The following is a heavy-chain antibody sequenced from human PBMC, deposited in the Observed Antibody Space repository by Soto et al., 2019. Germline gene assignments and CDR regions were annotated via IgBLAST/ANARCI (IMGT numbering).Heavy chain of an antibody. Sequence: PGGSLRLSCAASGFTVSSNYMSWVRQAPGKGLEWVSVIYSGGSTYYADSVKGRFTISRDNSKNTLYLQMNSLRAEDTAVYYCARDKAPYSSSSRYYYYGMDVWGQGTTVTVSS. J-gene: IGHJ6*02. CDR2: IYSGGST. V-gene: IGHV3-53*01. CDR3: ARDKAPYSSSSRYYYYGMDV. CDR1: GFTVSSNY. D-gene: IGHD6-6*01.